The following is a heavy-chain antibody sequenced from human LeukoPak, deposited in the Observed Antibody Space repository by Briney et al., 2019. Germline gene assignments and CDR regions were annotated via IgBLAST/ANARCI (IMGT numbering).Heavy chain of an antibody. CDR1: GFAFSIYS. CDR3: ASRGSSGWYGYNWFGP. CDR2: ISSSSSYI. Sequence: GGSLRLSCTTYGFAFSIYSMNWVRQAPGKGLEWVSSISSSSSYIYYADSVKGRFTISRDNTKNSLYLQMHSLRAEDTAVYYCASRGSSGWYGYNWFGPWGQGTLVTVSS. V-gene: IGHV3-21*01. D-gene: IGHD6-19*01. J-gene: IGHJ5*02.